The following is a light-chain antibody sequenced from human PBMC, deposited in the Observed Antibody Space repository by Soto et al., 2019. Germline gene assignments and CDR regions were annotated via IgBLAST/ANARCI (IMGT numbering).Light chain of an antibody. CDR2: DNS. CDR1: RSNIGAGYD. J-gene: IGLJ2*01. V-gene: IGLV1-40*01. Sequence: QSVLTQPPSLSGAPGQRVTISCTGSRSNIGAGYDVHWYQHIPGTAPKVLIFDNSNRPSGVPDRFSGSKSGTSASLAITGLQAEDEAVYYCHSYDVSLRGPAFGGGTKFTVL. CDR3: HSYDVSLRGPA.